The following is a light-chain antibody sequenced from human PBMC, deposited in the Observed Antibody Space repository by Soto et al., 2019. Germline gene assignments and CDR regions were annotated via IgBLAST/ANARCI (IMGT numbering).Light chain of an antibody. Sequence: QSVLTQPASVSGSPGQSITISCTGTSSDVGGYDYVSWYQRHPGRAPKLMIYDVTYRPSGVSSRFSGSKSGNTASLTISGLQAEDEADYYCSSYTSSSTLSVFGTGTKVTVL. CDR3: SSYTSSSTLSV. CDR2: DVT. V-gene: IGLV2-14*03. J-gene: IGLJ1*01. CDR1: SSDVGGYDY.